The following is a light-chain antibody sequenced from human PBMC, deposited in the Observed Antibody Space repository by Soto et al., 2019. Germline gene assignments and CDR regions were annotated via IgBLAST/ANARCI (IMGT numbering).Light chain of an antibody. J-gene: IGKJ1*01. CDR3: QHMRT. V-gene: IGKV1-5*01. Sequence: DIQMTQSPSTLSASIGDRVTITCRASQNINNWIAWYQQKPGKAPKFLIYDASTSESGVPSRFSGSGFGTEFSLTISSLQPDDFGSYYCQHMRTFGQGTK. CDR2: DAS. CDR1: QNINNW.